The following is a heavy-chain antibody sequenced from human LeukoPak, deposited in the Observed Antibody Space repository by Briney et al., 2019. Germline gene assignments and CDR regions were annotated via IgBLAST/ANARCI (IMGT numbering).Heavy chain of an antibody. CDR3: ARGGIVGGTTHLVFDY. J-gene: IGHJ4*02. Sequence: GGSLRLSCAASGFTFSGYWMHWVRQAPGKGPVWVSRINTDGSSANYADSVEGRFTISRDNAKNTLYLQMNSLRAEDTAVYYCARGGIVGGTTHLVFDYWGQGTLVTVSS. V-gene: IGHV3-74*01. CDR2: INTDGSSA. D-gene: IGHD1-26*01. CDR1: GFTFSGYW.